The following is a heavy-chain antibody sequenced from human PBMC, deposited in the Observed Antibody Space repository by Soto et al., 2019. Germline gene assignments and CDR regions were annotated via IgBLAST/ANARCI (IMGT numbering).Heavy chain of an antibody. Sequence: SVKVSCKASGYTFTSYGISWVRQAPGQGLEWMGRIIPILGIANYAQKFQGRVTITADKSTSTAYMELSSLRSEDTAVYYCARGDRDGDFDYWGQGTLVTVSS. D-gene: IGHD4-17*01. CDR3: ARGDRDGDFDY. CDR1: GYTFTSYG. CDR2: IIPILGIA. J-gene: IGHJ4*02. V-gene: IGHV1-69*04.